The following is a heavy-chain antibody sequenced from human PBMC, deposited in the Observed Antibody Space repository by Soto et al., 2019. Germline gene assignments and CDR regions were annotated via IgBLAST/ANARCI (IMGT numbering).Heavy chain of an antibody. CDR2: ISESGGDT. V-gene: IGHV3-23*01. Sequence: EVQLLESGGGLVQPGGSLRLSCTVSGLTFSSHVMSWVRQAPGKGLEWVSAISESGGDTYYADSVKGRFTISRDNSKNTLYLQMNSLRAEDTAVYYCAKVRSLIDPFDYWGQGTLVTVSS. J-gene: IGHJ4*02. D-gene: IGHD1-26*01. CDR1: GLTFSSHV. CDR3: AKVRSLIDPFDY.